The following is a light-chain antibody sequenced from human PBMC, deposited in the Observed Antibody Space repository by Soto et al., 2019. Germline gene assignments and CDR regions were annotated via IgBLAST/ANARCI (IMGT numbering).Light chain of an antibody. CDR2: DVS. Sequence: QSALTQPRSVSGSPGQSVTISCTGTSSDVGGYNYVYWYQPHPCKAPKLMIYDVSKRPSGVPDRFSGSKSGSTASLTISGLQAEEEADYYGCSYAGSRVVFVGGTKLTVL. CDR1: SSDVGGYNY. J-gene: IGLJ2*01. CDR3: CSYAGSRVV. V-gene: IGLV2-11*01.